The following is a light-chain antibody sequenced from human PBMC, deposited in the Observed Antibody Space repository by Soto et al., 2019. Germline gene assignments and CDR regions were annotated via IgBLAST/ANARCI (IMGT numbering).Light chain of an antibody. CDR3: QQRRNWLLLT. CDR2: DAS. CDR1: QSVSSY. V-gene: IGKV3-11*01. J-gene: IGKJ4*02. Sequence: EIVLTQSPATLSLSPGERATLSCRASQSVSSYLAWYQQKPGQAPRLLIYDASNRATGIPARFSGSGSGTDFTLTISSREPEDVAVYYYQQRRNWLLLTFGGGTKVEIK.